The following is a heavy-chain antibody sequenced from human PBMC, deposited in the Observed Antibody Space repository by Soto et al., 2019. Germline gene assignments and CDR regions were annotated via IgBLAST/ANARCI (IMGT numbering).Heavy chain of an antibody. CDR2: MSSGPTTI. CDR3: VGERHCSSTNCYYFDH. Sequence: EVQLVESGGGLVQPGRSLRLSCAASGFTFSSYSMNWVRQAPGKGLEWVAYMSSGPTTILYADSVKGLFTISGDNARNSLYLQMSSLRDEDTAVYYCVGERHCSSTNCYYFDHWGQGTLVTVSS. V-gene: IGHV3-48*02. CDR1: GFTFSSYS. D-gene: IGHD2-2*01. J-gene: IGHJ4*02.